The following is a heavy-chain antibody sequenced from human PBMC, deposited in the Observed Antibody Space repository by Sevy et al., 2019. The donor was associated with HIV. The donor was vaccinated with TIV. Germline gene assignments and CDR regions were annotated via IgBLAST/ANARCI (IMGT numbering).Heavy chain of an antibody. J-gene: IGHJ4*02. D-gene: IGHD2-21*01. V-gene: IGHV3-11*06. CDR3: ARLRVIASAPYYFDY. CDR2: ISSGNTYT. Sequence: GGSLRLSCAASGLIFSDYYMGWVRQAPGKRLEWVADISSGNTYTNYADSVKGRFTISRDNAKKSLYLQMNTLRAEDTVVYYCARLRVIASAPYYFDYWGQGALVTVSS. CDR1: GLIFSDYY.